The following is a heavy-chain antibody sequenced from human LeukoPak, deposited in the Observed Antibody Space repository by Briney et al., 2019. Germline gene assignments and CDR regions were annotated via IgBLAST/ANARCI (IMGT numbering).Heavy chain of an antibody. V-gene: IGHV3-43D*03. Sequence: GGSLRLSCAASGFTFEDYAMHWVRQPPGKGLEWVSLIIWDGSSTYYADSVKGRFTISRDNSKNSLYLQMNSLRAEDTALYYCAKEPYFDLWGRGTLVIVSS. CDR3: AKEPYFDL. J-gene: IGHJ2*01. CDR2: IIWDGSST. CDR1: GFTFEDYA.